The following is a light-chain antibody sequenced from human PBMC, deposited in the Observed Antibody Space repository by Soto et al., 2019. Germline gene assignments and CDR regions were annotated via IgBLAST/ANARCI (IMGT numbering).Light chain of an antibody. CDR2: GAS. CDR1: QRVSSSY. CDR3: QRYGSSPPFT. J-gene: IGKJ2*01. V-gene: IGKV3-20*01. Sequence: EIVLTQSPGTLSLSPGERATLSCRASQRVSSSYLAWYQQKPGQAPRLLIYGASTRATGIPDRFSGSGSGTDFPLTISMLETEDFAVYFCQRYGSSPPFTFGQGTKVVI.